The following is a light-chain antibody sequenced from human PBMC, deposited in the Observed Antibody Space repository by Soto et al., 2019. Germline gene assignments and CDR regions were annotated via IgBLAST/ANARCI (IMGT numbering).Light chain of an antibody. CDR3: QQYNNWPLGYT. Sequence: EIVMTQSPATLSVSPGERATLSCRASQSVSSNLAWYQQKPGQAPRLLIYCASTRATGIPARFSGSGSGTEFTLTISSLQSEDFAVYYCQQYNNWPLGYTFGQGNKLEIK. V-gene: IGKV3-15*01. CDR1: QSVSSN. J-gene: IGKJ2*01. CDR2: CAS.